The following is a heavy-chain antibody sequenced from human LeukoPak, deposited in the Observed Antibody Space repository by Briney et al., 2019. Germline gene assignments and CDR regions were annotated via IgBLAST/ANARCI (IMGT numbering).Heavy chain of an antibody. J-gene: IGHJ4*02. CDR3: AKAIVATRSSYSSDY. V-gene: IGHV3-23*01. D-gene: IGHD5-12*01. Sequence: GGSLRLSCAASGSTFSSYAMSWVRQAPGKGLEWVSAISGCGGSTYYADSVKGRFTISRDNSKNTLYLQMNSLRAEDTAVYYCAKAIVATRSSYSSDYWGQGTLVTVSS. CDR1: GSTFSSYA. CDR2: ISGCGGST.